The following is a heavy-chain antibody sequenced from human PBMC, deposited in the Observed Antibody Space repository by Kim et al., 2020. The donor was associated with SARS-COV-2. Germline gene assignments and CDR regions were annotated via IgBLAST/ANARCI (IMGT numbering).Heavy chain of an antibody. Sequence: GGSLRLSCAASGFTFSSYAMSWVRQAPGKGLEWVSAITGSDPITHNADSVKGRFTISRDNSKNTLYLQMDSLRAEDTAVYYCATGIAVYNYGVDVWGQGT. J-gene: IGHJ6*02. CDR3: ATGIAVYNYGVDV. CDR2: ITGSDPIT. D-gene: IGHD6-19*01. V-gene: IGHV3-23*01. CDR1: GFTFSSYA.